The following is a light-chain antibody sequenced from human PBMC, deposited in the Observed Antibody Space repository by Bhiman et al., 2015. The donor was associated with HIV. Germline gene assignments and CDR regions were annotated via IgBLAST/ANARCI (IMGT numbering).Light chain of an antibody. CDR1: SSDVGGYKF. CDR2: DVT. CDR3: CSYAGDSDYV. Sequence: QSALTQPASVSGSPGQSITISCTGTSSDVGGYKFVSWYQQHPGKAPKLIIFDVTERPSGVSNRFSGSKSGNSASLTISGLQSEDEAAYYCCSYAGDSDYVFGSGTSVTVL. J-gene: IGLJ1*01. V-gene: IGLV2-23*02.